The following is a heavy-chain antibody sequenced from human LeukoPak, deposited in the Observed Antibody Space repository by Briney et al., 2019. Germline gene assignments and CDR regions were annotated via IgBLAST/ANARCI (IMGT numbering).Heavy chain of an antibody. J-gene: IGHJ3*02. Sequence: PSQTLSLTCTVSGGSISSGGYYWSWIRQHPGKGLEWIGYIYYSGSTYYNPSLKSRVTISVDTSKNQFSLKLSSVTAADTAVYYCARQGYGDHEGAFDIWGQGTMVTVSS. CDR2: IYYSGST. CDR1: GGSISSGGYY. V-gene: IGHV4-31*03. D-gene: IGHD4-17*01. CDR3: ARQGYGDHEGAFDI.